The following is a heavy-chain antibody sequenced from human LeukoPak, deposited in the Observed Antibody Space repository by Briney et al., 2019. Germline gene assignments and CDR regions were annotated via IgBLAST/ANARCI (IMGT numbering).Heavy chain of an antibody. J-gene: IGHJ4*02. CDR3: ARVLNSLAAAGTFDY. CDR2: ISSSSSTI. Sequence: PGGSLRLSCAASGFTFSSYSMNWVRQAPGKGPEWVSYISSSSSTIYYADSVKGRFTISRDNAKNSLYLQMNSLRAEDTAVYYCARVLNSLAAAGTFDYWGQGTLVTVSS. CDR1: GFTFSSYS. D-gene: IGHD6-13*01. V-gene: IGHV3-48*01.